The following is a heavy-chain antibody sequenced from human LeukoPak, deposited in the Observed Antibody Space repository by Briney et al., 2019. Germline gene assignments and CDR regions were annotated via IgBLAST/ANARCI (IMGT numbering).Heavy chain of an antibody. CDR3: AHIPFLIGVVPAAELNWFDP. CDR2: IYWNDDK. D-gene: IGHD2-2*01. Sequence: SGPTLVKPTQTLTLTCTFSGFSLSTSGVGVGWIRQPPGKALEWLALIYWNDDKRYSPSLKSRLTITKDTSKNQVVLTMTNMDPVDTATYYCAHIPFLIGVVPAAELNWFDPWGQGTLVTVSS. V-gene: IGHV2-5*01. J-gene: IGHJ5*02. CDR1: GFSLSTSGVG.